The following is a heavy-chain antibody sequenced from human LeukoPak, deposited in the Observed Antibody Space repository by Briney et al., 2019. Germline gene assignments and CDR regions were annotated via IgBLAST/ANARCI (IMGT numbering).Heavy chain of an antibody. CDR2: VNYSGNT. Sequence: SETLSLTGAVYGGSFSDHYLKWIRQPRGKGLEWIGEVNYSGNTNYNASLKSRVTMSVDTSKSQFSLNLRSVTAADTAVYYCVSVRRGNRIYYWGQGTLVTVSS. V-gene: IGHV4-34*01. J-gene: IGHJ4*02. CDR1: GGSFSDHY. CDR3: VSVRRGNRIYY. D-gene: IGHD3-10*01.